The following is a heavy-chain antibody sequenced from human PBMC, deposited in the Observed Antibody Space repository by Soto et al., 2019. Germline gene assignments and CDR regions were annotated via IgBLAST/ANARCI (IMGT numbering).Heavy chain of an antibody. D-gene: IGHD2-2*02. CDR1: GGTFSSYA. V-gene: IGHV1-69*06. CDR2: IIPIFGRA. J-gene: IGHJ6*02. Sequence: QVQLVQSGAEVKKPGSSVKVSCKASGGTFSSYAISWVRQAPGQGLEWMGGIIPIFGRANYAQKFQGRVTITADKSTSTAYMELSSLRSEDTAVYYCARADCSSTSCYRWGSYYYGMDVWGQGTTVTVSS. CDR3: ARADCSSTSCYRWGSYYYGMDV.